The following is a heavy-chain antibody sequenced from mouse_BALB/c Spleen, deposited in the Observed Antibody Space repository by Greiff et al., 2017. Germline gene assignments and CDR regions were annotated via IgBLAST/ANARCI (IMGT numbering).Heavy chain of an antibody. Sequence: EVKVVESGGGLVKPGGSLKLSCAASGFTFSDYYMYWVRQTPEKRLEWVATISDGGSYTYYPDSVKGRFTISRDNAKNNLYLQMSSLKSEDTAMYYCAREGDYRYDGFAYWGQGTLVTVSA. CDR1: GFTFSDYY. D-gene: IGHD2-14*01. V-gene: IGHV5-4*02. CDR3: AREGDYRYDGFAY. J-gene: IGHJ3*01. CDR2: ISDGGSYT.